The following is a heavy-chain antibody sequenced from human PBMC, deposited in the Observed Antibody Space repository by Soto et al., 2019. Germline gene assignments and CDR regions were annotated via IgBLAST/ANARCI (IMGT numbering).Heavy chain of an antibody. J-gene: IGHJ5*02. CDR2: IYHSGST. CDR1: GGSISSGGYS. Sequence: SETLSLTCAVSGGSISSGGYSWSWIRQPPGKGLEWIGYIYHSGSTYYNPSLKSRVTISVDRSKNQFPLKLSFVPAADTAVYYCARDRAATDSSGWFDPWGQGTLVTVSS. CDR3: ARDRAATDSSGWFDP. V-gene: IGHV4-30-2*01. D-gene: IGHD6-25*01.